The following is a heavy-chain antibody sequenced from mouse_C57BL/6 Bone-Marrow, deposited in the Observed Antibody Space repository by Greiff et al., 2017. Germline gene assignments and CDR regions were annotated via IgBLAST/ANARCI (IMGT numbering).Heavy chain of an antibody. V-gene: IGHV5-9*01. CDR2: ISGGGGNT. Sequence: EVQLVESGGGLVKPGGSLKLSCAASGFTFSSYTMSWVRQTPEKRLEWVATISGGGGNTYYPDSVKGRFTISRDNAKNTLYLQMSSLRSEDTALYYCARQGRRMDYWGQGTSVTVSS. CDR1: GFTFSSYT. J-gene: IGHJ4*01. CDR3: ARQGRRMDY.